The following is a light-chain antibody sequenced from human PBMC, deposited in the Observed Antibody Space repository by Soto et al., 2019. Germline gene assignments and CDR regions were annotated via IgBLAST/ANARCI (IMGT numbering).Light chain of an antibody. CDR2: DNR. Sequence: SYELTQPPSVSVAPGQTARITCGGTNIGIKTVHWYQHKSGQAPVLVVFDNRDRPSGIPERFSASNSGNTATLTISRVETGDEADYYCQVWNGNSELVLFGGGTKVTVL. J-gene: IGLJ2*01. V-gene: IGLV3-21*02. CDR3: QVWNGNSELVL. CDR1: NIGIKT.